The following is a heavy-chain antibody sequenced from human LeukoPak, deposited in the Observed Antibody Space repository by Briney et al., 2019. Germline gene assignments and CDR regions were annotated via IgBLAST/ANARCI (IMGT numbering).Heavy chain of an antibody. Sequence: SETLSLTCTVSGGSISSGSYYWRWIRQPAGKGLEWIGRIYTSGSTKYNPSLKSGVTISVDTSKNQFSLKLSSVTAADTAVYYCARGLFSHYYDSSGYSTHDAFDIWGQGTMVTVSS. CDR2: IYTSGST. CDR3: ARGLFSHYYDSSGYSTHDAFDI. CDR1: GGSISSGSYY. J-gene: IGHJ3*02. D-gene: IGHD3-22*01. V-gene: IGHV4-61*02.